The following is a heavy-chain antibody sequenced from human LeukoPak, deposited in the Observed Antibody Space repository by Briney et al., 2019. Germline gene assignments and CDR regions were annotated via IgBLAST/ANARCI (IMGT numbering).Heavy chain of an antibody. CDR3: AREGSSGYIGAFDI. Sequence: PSETLSLTCTVSGGSISSSSYYWGWIRQPPGKGLEWIGSIYYSGSTYYNPSLKSRVTISVDTSKNQFSLKLSSVTAADTAVYYCAREGSSGYIGAFDIWGQGTMVTVSS. CDR1: GGSISSSSYY. CDR2: IYYSGST. J-gene: IGHJ3*02. D-gene: IGHD3-22*01. V-gene: IGHV4-39*07.